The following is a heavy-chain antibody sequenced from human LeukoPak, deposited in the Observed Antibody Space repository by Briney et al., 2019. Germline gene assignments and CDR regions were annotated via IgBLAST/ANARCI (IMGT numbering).Heavy chain of an antibody. D-gene: IGHD3-10*01. V-gene: IGHV3-21*04. CDR2: INSKSRYI. Sequence: GGSLSLSCAASGFTFSSYSMNWVRQAPGKGLEWVSSINSKSRYIYYADSLKGRFTISRDNGKNSVYLQMNSLRAEDTAVYYCARVGYGSGSPYFDYWGQGTLVTVSS. CDR1: GFTFSSYS. CDR3: ARVGYGSGSPYFDY. J-gene: IGHJ4*02.